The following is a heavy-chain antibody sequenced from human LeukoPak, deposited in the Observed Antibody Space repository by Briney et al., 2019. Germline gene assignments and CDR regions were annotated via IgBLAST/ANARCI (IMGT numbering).Heavy chain of an antibody. CDR3: AKGTGRYWTFFDY. V-gene: IGHV3-9*01. D-gene: IGHD1-26*01. CDR2: ISWNSGSI. CDR1: GFTFDDYA. J-gene: IGHJ4*02. Sequence: PGRSLRLSCAASGFTFDDYAMHWVRHGPGKGLEWVSGISWNSGSIDYVESVKGRFTISRDNAKNSLYLQMNSLRPEDTAFYYCAKGTGRYWTFFDYWGRGTLVTVSS.